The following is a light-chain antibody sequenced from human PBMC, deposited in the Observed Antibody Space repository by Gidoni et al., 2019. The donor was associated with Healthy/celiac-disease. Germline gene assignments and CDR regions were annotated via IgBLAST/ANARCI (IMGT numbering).Light chain of an antibody. J-gene: IGKJ1*01. CDR3: QQYYSTPPT. CDR1: QSVLYSSNNKNY. Sequence: DSVMTQSPDSMAVSLGERATINCKSSQSVLYSSNNKNYLAWYQQKPGQPPKLLIYWASTRDSGVPDRFSGSGSGTDFTLTISSLQAEYVAVYYCQQYYSTPPTFGQGTKVEIK. V-gene: IGKV4-1*01. CDR2: WAS.